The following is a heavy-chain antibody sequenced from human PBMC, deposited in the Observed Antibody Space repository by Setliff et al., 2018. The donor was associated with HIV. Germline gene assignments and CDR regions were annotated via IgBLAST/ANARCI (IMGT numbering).Heavy chain of an antibody. Sequence: LRLSCAASGLTFSNAWLNWVRQAPGKGLEWVGRIKSKSDGGTKDYAAPVKGRFTISRDDSKNTLSLQMNSLKIEDTAVYYCTTRAVPSRWGELQFLERYYYSMDVWGKGTTVTVS. CDR2: IKSKSDGGTK. CDR1: GLTFSNAW. CDR3: TTRAVPSRWGELQFLERYYYSMDV. V-gene: IGHV3-15*01. D-gene: IGHD3-3*01. J-gene: IGHJ6*03.